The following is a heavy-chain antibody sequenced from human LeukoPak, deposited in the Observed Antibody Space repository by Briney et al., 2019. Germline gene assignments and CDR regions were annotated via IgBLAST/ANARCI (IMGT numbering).Heavy chain of an antibody. CDR2: INQDGREK. CDR3: ARARGYYASSGYLVNMYYFDY. D-gene: IGHD3-22*01. Sequence: GGSLRLSCAASGFTFTRYWMSWVRQAPGKGLEWGCNINQDGREKNYVDSVKGRFTISRDNAKNSLYMKMNSLRAEDTAVYYCARARGYYASSGYLVNMYYFDYWGQGTLVAVSS. V-gene: IGHV3-7*04. J-gene: IGHJ4*02. CDR1: GFTFTRYW.